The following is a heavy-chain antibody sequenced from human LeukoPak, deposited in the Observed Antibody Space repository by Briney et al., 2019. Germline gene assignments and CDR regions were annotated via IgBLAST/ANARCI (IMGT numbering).Heavy chain of an antibody. CDR1: GGSISSYY. Sequence: SETLSLTRTVSGGSISSYYWSWIRQPPGEGLEWIGYIYYSGSTNYNPSLKSRVTISVDTSKNQFSLKLSSVTAADTAVYYCARGARGATTSGWYFDLWGRGTLVTVSS. CDR2: IYYSGST. CDR3: ARGARGATTSGWYFDL. D-gene: IGHD1-26*01. J-gene: IGHJ2*01. V-gene: IGHV4-59*01.